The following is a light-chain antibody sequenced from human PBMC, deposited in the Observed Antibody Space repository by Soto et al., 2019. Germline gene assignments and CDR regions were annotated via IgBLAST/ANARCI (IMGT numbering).Light chain of an antibody. CDR3: QKYDNAPLT. J-gene: IGKJ4*01. Sequence: DIQMTQAASFLSASVGDRVTITCRARQDISTYLAWYQQKPGKVPKLLISAAYTLQSGVPPRFSGSGSGTDFTLTISSLQPEDVATYYCQKYDNAPLTFGGGTKVEIK. CDR2: AAY. V-gene: IGKV1-27*01. CDR1: QDISTY.